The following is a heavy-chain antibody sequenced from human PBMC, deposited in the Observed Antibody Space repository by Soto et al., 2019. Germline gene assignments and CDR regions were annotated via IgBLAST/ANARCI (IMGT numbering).Heavy chain of an antibody. Sequence: HPGGSLRLSCAASGFSFSDYAMHWVRQAPGKGLEWVAVISYDGSNRYYADSVKGRFVISRDNSKNTLYLLLNSLKIEDTSVYHCAGFNYSPTTSRIDYWGQGTPVTVSS. D-gene: IGHD2-15*01. J-gene: IGHJ4*02. V-gene: IGHV3-30*09. CDR3: AGFNYSPTTSRIDY. CDR2: ISYDGSNR. CDR1: GFSFSDYA.